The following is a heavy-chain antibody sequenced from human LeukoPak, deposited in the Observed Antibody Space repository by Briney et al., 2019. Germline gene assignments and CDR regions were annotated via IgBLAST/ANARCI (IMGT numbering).Heavy chain of an antibody. CDR2: IYTSGST. V-gene: IGHV4-4*07. J-gene: IGHJ4*02. CDR3: ARGLGYYDILTGYYNGDYFDY. D-gene: IGHD3-9*01. Sequence: PSETLSLTCTVSGGSISSYYWSWIRQPAGKGLEWIGRIYTSGSTNYNPSLKSRVTMSVDTSKNQFSLKLSSVTAADTAVYYCARGLGYYDILTGYYNGDYFDYWGQGTLVTVSS. CDR1: GGSISSYY.